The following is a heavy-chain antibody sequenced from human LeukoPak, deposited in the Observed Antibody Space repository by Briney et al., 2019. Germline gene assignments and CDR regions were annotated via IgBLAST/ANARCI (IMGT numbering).Heavy chain of an antibody. CDR3: AILYYYDSSGYYKIFDY. CDR2: IIPIFGTA. Sequence: ASVKVSCKASGGTFSSYAISWVRQAPGQGLEWMGGIIPIFGTADYAQKFQGRVTITADESTSTAYMELSSLRSEDTAVYYCAILYYYDSSGYYKIFDYWGQGTLVTVSS. V-gene: IGHV1-69*13. J-gene: IGHJ4*02. CDR1: GGTFSSYA. D-gene: IGHD3-22*01.